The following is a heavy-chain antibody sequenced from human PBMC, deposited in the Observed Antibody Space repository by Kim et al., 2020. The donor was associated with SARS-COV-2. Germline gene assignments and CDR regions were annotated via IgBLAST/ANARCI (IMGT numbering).Heavy chain of an antibody. CDR3: ARVRWHTALDY. D-gene: IGHD5-18*01. J-gene: IGHJ4*02. CDR1: GFTFSDYY. CDR2: ISSSSSYT. V-gene: IGHV3-11*05. Sequence: GGSLRLSCAASGFTFSDYYMSWIRQAPGKGLEWVSYISSSSSYTNYADSVKGRFTISRDNAKNSLYLQMNSLRAEDTAVYYCARVRWHTALDYWGQGTLVTVSS.